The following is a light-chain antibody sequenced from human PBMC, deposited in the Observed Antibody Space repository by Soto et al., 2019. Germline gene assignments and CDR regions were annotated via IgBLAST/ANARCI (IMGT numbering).Light chain of an antibody. J-gene: IGKJ1*01. CDR3: KKCGSSPWT. CDR2: AAS. V-gene: IGKV3-20*01. Sequence: EIVLTQSPGTLSLSPGERATLSCRASQSVSSSYLAWYQQKPGQAPRLLIYAASSRATGIPDRFSGGGSGTDFTLTISRLEPEEFAVYYCKKCGSSPWTVGKGNKVDIK. CDR1: QSVSSSY.